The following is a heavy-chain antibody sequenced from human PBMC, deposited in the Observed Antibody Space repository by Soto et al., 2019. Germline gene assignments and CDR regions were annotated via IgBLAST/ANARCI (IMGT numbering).Heavy chain of an antibody. CDR3: ARTYSWGSGRGRSMDV. J-gene: IGHJ6*02. Sequence: QVQLQESGPGLVKPSETLSLTCTVSGGSVSSGSFYWGWIRQPPGKGLEWIGYIYDSGNTNYNPSLKTRFPILLDTSKNQFSLKWSSVPAADTAMYYCARTYSWGSGRGRSMDVWGQGTTVTVS. CDR1: GGSVSSGSFY. D-gene: IGHD3-10*01. CDR2: IYDSGNT. V-gene: IGHV4-61*01.